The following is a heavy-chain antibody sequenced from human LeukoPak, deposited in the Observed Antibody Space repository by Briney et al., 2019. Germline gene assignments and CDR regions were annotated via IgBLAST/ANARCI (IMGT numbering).Heavy chain of an antibody. CDR2: ISAYNGNT. Sequence: ASVKVSCKASGYTFTSYGISWVRQAPGQGLEWMGWISAYNGNTNYAQKLQGRVTMTTDTSTSTAYMELRSLRSDDTAVYYCARDTGSYYGSGSYYNGRGKMPCDYWGQGTLVTVSS. CDR1: GYTFTSYG. J-gene: IGHJ4*02. D-gene: IGHD3-10*01. V-gene: IGHV1-18*01. CDR3: ARDTGSYYGSGSYYNGRGKMPCDY.